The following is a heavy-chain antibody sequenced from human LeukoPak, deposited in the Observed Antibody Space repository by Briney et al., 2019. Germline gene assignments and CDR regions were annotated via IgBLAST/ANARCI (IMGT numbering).Heavy chain of an antibody. CDR3: ARHWFFSGNRIVVVPRFDY. J-gene: IGHJ4*02. Sequence: SETLSLTCTVSGGSISSSSYYWGWIRQPPGKGLEWIGSIYYSGSTYYNPSLKSRVTISVDTSKNQFSLKLSSVTAADTAVYYCARHWFFSGNRIVVVPRFDYWGQGTLVTVSS. CDR2: IYYSGST. D-gene: IGHD2-21*01. CDR1: GGSISSSSYY. V-gene: IGHV4-39*01.